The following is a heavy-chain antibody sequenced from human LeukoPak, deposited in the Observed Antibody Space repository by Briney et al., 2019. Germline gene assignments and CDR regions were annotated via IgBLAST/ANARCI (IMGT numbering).Heavy chain of an antibody. CDR3: ARGTTVNGYYGMDV. CDR1: GFTVSSYY. D-gene: IGHD4-17*01. Sequence: GGSLRLSCALPGFTVSSYYMSWVPQAPGKGLEWVSVIYSGGSTQYADSVKGRFTISRHNSKNTLYLQMNSLRAEDTAVYYCARGTTVNGYYGMDVWGQGTTVTVSS. V-gene: IGHV3-53*04. CDR2: IYSGGST. J-gene: IGHJ6*02.